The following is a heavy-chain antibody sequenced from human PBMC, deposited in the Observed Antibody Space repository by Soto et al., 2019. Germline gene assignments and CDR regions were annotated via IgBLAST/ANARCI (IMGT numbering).Heavy chain of an antibody. V-gene: IGHV5-10-1*01. CDR2: IDPSDSYT. D-gene: IGHD5-18*01. CDR1: GYSFTSYW. CDR3: ARLEVDTAMPAYYYYGMDV. Sequence: PGESLKISCKGSGYSFTSYWISWVRQMPGKGLEWMGRIDPSDSYTNYSPSFQGHVTISADKSISTAYLQWSSLKASDTAMYYCARLEVDTAMPAYYYYGMDVWGQGTTVTVSS. J-gene: IGHJ6*02.